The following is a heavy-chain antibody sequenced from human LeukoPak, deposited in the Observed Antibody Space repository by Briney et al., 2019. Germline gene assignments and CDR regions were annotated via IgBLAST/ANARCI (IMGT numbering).Heavy chain of an antibody. V-gene: IGHV1-58*01. Sequence: SVKVSCKASGFTFVDSAVQWVRQARGQRLEWMGWIVVDSGNTNYTQKFQGRVTITRDMSTSTAYMELSSLTSEDTAVYYCAADSFLKXXYYFYYGLDVWGQGTTVTVSS. CDR2: IVVDSGNT. CDR1: GFTFVDSA. CDR3: AADSFLKXXYYFYYGLDV. J-gene: IGHJ6*02.